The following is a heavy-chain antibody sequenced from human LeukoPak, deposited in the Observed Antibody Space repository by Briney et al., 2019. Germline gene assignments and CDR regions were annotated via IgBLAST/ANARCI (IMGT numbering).Heavy chain of an antibody. J-gene: IGHJ4*02. D-gene: IGHD5-18*01. CDR1: GYTFTSYG. CDR2: ISAYSGNT. V-gene: IGHV1-18*01. CDR3: ARAFRGYSYGYGLDY. Sequence: ASVKVSCKASGYTFTSYGISWVRQAPGQGLEWMGWISAYSGNTNYAQKLQGRVTMTTDTSTSTAYVELRSLRSDDTAVYYCARAFRGYSYGYGLDYWGQGTLVTVSS.